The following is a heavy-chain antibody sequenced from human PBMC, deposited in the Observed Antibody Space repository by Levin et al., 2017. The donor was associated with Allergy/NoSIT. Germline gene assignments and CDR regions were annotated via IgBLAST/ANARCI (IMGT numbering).Heavy chain of an antibody. V-gene: IGHV3-7*04. CDR2: IKQDGSEK. D-gene: IGHD3-10*01. Sequence: ETLSLTCAASGFTFSSYWMSWVRQAPGKGLEWVANIKQDGSEKYYVDSVKGRFTISRDNAKNSLYLQMNSLRAEDTAVYYCARRNYYGSGRNPAAVLDPWGQGTLVTVSS. CDR3: ARRNYYGSGRNPAAVLDP. J-gene: IGHJ5*02. CDR1: GFTFSSYW.